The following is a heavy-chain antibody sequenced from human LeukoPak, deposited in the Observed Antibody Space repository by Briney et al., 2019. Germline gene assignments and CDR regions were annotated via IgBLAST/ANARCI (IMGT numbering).Heavy chain of an antibody. CDR1: GYTFTSYY. D-gene: IGHD5-18*01. Sequence: ASVKVSCKASGYTFTSYYMHWVRQAPGQGLEXXXIINPSGGSTSYAQKXXXXVTMIXXTSTSTVYMELSSLRSEDTAVYYCARAGGPAAMVEWDYWGQGTLVTVSS. V-gene: IGHV1-46*01. J-gene: IGHJ4*02. CDR2: INPSGGST. CDR3: ARAGGPAAMVEWDY.